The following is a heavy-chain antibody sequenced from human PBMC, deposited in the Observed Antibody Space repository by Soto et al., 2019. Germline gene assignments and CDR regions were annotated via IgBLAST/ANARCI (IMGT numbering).Heavy chain of an antibody. V-gene: IGHV3-30-3*01. CDR3: ARISSGWYYYGMDV. Sequence: VGSLGLACAASGFTFSIYAMDWVRQAPGKGLEWVAVIAYDGSNKYYADSVKGRFTISRDNSKNTLYLQMNSLRAEDTAVYYCARISSGWYYYGMDVWGQGTTVTVSS. D-gene: IGHD6-19*01. J-gene: IGHJ6*02. CDR2: IAYDGSNK. CDR1: GFTFSIYA.